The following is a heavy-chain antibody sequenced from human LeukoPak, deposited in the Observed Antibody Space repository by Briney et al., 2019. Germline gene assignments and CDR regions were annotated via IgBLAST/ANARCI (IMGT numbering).Heavy chain of an antibody. CDR1: GFSLSTSGVG. V-gene: IGHV2-5*02. J-gene: IGHJ5*02. CDR3: AQRSRLDWSDP. D-gene: IGHD3-22*01. Sequence: SGPTLVKPTQTLTLTCTFSGFSLSTSGVGVGWIRQPPGKALEWLALIYWDGDKRYSPSLKNRLTITKDTSKNQVVLTMSNMDPVDTATYYCAQRSRLDWSDPWGQGTLVTVSS. CDR2: IYWDGDK.